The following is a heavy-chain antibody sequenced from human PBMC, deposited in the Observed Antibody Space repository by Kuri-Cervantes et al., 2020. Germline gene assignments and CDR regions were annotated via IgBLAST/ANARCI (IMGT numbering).Heavy chain of an antibody. J-gene: IGHJ4*01. Sequence: ETLSLTCAASGLTFSSYAMSWVRQAPGKGLEWVSAISGSGGSTYYADSVKGRFTISRDNSKNTLYLQMNSLRAEDTAVYYCAKRITVAIDYWGHGTLVTVSS. CDR3: AKRITVAIDY. D-gene: IGHD3-10*01. CDR2: ISGSGGST. CDR1: GLTFSSYA. V-gene: IGHV3-23*01.